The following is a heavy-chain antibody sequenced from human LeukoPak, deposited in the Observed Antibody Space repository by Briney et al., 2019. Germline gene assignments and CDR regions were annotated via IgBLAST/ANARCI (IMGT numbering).Heavy chain of an antibody. V-gene: IGHV1-24*01. CDR1: GYTLTELS. D-gene: IGHD6-13*01. CDR2: FDPEDGET. J-gene: IGHJ6*02. Sequence: ASVKVSCKVSGYTLTELSMHWVRQAPGKGLEWMGGFDPEDGETIYAQKFQGRVTMTEDTSTDTAYMELSSLRSEDTAVYYCARLASSSWPLYYYYGMDVWGQGTTVTVSS. CDR3: ARLASSSWPLYYYYGMDV.